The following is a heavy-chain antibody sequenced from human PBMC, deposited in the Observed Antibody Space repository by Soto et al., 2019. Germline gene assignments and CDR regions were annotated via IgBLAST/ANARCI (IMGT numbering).Heavy chain of an antibody. J-gene: IGHJ3*01. V-gene: IGHV3-30*04. Sequence: QEQLVESGGGVVQPGTSLRLSCTASGFSFSTYAMYWVRQAPGKGLEWVAIISYDGSNAQYADSVKGRFTVARDNSKNTLYLKMHSLTAEDTAVYYGARDGGGFGELLLNSYDAFDLWGQGKLVTVSS. CDR2: ISYDGSNA. CDR1: GFSFSTYA. D-gene: IGHD3-10*01. CDR3: ARDGGGFGELLLNSYDAFDL.